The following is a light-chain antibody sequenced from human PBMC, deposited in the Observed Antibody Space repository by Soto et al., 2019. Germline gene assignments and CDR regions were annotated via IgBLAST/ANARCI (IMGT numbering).Light chain of an antibody. CDR1: SSDVGGYDY. J-gene: IGLJ1*01. CDR3: CSYGGSYV. CDR2: GVS. V-gene: IGLV2-11*01. Sequence: QSALTQPRSVSESPGQSVTISCTGTSSDVGGYDYLSWYQQHPGKAPKVMIYGVSERPSGVSNRFSGSKSGNTASLTISGLQAEDEADYYCCSYGGSYVFGTGTKVTVL.